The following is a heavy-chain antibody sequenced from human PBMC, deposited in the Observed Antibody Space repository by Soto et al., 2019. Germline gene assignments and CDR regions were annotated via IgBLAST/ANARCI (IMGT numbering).Heavy chain of an antibody. D-gene: IGHD6-6*01. CDR3: ARVELVPPVYYYYGMDV. CDR2: IIPIFGTA. V-gene: IGHV1-69*13. CDR1: GGTFSSYA. Sequence: ASVKVSCKASGGTFSSYAISWVRQAPGQGLEWMGGIIPIFGTANYAQKFQGRVTITADESTSTAYMELSSLRSEDTAVYYCARVELVPPVYYYYGMDVWGQGTTVTVSS. J-gene: IGHJ6*02.